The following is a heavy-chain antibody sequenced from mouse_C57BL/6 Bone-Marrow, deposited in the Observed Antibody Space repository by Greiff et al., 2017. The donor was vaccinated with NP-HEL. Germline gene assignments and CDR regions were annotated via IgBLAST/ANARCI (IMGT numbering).Heavy chain of an antibody. J-gene: IGHJ3*01. Sequence: QVQLQQPGAELVKPGASVKLSCKASGYTFTSYWMHWVKQRPGQGLEWIGMIHPNSGSTNYNKKFKSKATLTVDKSSSTAYMQLSSLTSEDSAVYYCARDGYLRAWFAYWGQGTLVTVSA. V-gene: IGHV1-64*01. D-gene: IGHD2-3*01. CDR1: GYTFTSYW. CDR2: IHPNSGST. CDR3: ARDGYLRAWFAY.